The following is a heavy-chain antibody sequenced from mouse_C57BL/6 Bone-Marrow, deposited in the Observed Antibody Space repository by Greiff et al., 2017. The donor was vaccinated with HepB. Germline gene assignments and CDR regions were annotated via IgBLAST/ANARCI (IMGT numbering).Heavy chain of an antibody. CDR2: INPNYGTT. D-gene: IGHD1-1*01. CDR3: ARGRITTVVAAKYFDV. J-gene: IGHJ1*03. CDR1: GYSFTDYN. Sequence: EVQLQQSGPELVKPGASVKISCKASGYSFTDYNMNWVKQSNGKSLEWIGVINPNYGTTSYNQKFKGKATLTVDQSSSTAYMQLNSLTSEDSAVYYCARGRITTVVAAKYFDVWGTGTTVTVSS. V-gene: IGHV1-39*01.